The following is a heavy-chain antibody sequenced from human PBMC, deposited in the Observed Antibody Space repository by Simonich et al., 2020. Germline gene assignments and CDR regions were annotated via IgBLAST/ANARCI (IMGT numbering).Heavy chain of an antibody. V-gene: IGHV4-59*08. J-gene: IGHJ4*02. CDR1: GGSISSYY. Sequence: QVQLQESGPGLVKPSETLSLTCTVPGGSISSYYWSWIRQPPGKGLEWIGYIYYSGSTTYNPAHKSRVTISVDTSKNQFSLKLSSVTAADTAVYYCARLPDYWGQGTLVTVSS. CDR3: ARLPDY. CDR2: IYYSGST.